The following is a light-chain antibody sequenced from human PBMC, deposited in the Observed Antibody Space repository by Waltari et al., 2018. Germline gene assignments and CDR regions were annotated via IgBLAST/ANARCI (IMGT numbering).Light chain of an antibody. CDR3: QQYDDWPRT. CDR2: RAS. Sequence: EIVMTQSPASLSVSPGDRVPLSCGASQSVGTSLGWYQQRPGRAPRLLVYRASPIASDSPASFSCSGSGTDFTLSISTLQSEDFAVYYCQQYDDWPRTFGQGTKVEIK. CDR1: QSVGTS. V-gene: IGKV3-15*01. J-gene: IGKJ1*01.